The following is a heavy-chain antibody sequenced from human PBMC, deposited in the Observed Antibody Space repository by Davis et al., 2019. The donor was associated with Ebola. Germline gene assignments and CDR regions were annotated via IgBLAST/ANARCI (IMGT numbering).Heavy chain of an antibody. CDR1: GGSISSSSYY. D-gene: IGHD6-13*01. Sequence: SETLSLTCSVSGGSISSSSYYWGWIRQPQGQGLEWIGSIFYSGRTYYNASLKSRVTVSVDTSKNQFSLKLRSVTAADTAVYYCARHIAEPGMDYGMDVWGQGTTVTVSS. CDR2: IFYSGRT. J-gene: IGHJ6*02. V-gene: IGHV4-39*01. CDR3: ARHIAEPGMDYGMDV.